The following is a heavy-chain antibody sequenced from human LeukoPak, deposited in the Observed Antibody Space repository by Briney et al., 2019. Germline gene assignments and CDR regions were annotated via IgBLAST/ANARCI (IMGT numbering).Heavy chain of an antibody. CDR2: IYYSGST. CDR3: ARWADKSGSSSRVAFDI. V-gene: IGHV4-59*12. D-gene: IGHD6-25*01. J-gene: IGHJ3*02. Sequence: SETLSLTCTVSGGSISSYYWSWVRQPPGKGPEWIGYIYYSGSTNYNPSLKSRVTISVDTSKNQFSLNLSSVTAADTAVYYCARWADKSGSSSRVAFDIWGQGTMVTVSS. CDR1: GGSISSYY.